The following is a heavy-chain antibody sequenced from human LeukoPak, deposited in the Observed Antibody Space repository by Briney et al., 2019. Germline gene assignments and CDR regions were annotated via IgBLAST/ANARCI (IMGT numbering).Heavy chain of an antibody. J-gene: IGHJ4*02. D-gene: IGHD1-26*01. V-gene: IGHV3-48*02. CDR2: ISSSSSII. CDR3: ARDSPSGSYFPDY. Sequence: PGGSLKLSCAASGFTFSSYSMNWVRQAPGKGLEWVSYISSSSSIIYYADSVKGRFTISRDNAKNSLYLQMNSLRDEDTAVYYCARDSPSGSYFPDYWGQGTLVTVSS. CDR1: GFTFSSYS.